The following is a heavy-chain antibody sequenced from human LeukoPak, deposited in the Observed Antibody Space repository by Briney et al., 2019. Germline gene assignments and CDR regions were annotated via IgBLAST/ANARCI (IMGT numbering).Heavy chain of an antibody. CDR2: IYYSGST. V-gene: IGHV4-39*01. D-gene: IGHD6-13*01. CDR3: ARRDSSSWYNAFDF. CDR1: GGFVSSRSYY. Sequence: SETLSLTCTVSGGFVSSRSYYWAWIRQPPGKGLEWIGSIYYSGSTYYSPSLKSRVTISVDTSKNQFSLKLSSVTAADTAVYYCARRDSSSWYNAFDFWGQGTMVTVSS. J-gene: IGHJ3*01.